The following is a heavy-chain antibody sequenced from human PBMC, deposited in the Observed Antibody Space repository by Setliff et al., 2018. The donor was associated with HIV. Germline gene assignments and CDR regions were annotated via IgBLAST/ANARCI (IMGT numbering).Heavy chain of an antibody. J-gene: IGHJ3*02. D-gene: IGHD5-18*01. CDR2: IYYSGST. CDR3: ARRQQLWLLYAFDI. Sequence: SETLSLTCTVSGGSISSGGYYWSWIRQPPGKGLEWIGSIYYSGSTYYNPSLKSRVTISVDTSKNQFSLKLSSVTAADTAVYYCARRQQLWLLYAFDIWGQGTMVTVSS. CDR1: GGSISSGGYY. V-gene: IGHV4-39*01.